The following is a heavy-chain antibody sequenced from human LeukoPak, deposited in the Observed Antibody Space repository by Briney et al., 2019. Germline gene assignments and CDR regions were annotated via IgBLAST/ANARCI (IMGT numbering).Heavy chain of an antibody. V-gene: IGHV3-48*03. CDR3: ARSSFSSGWYEPYYFDY. CDR1: GFTFSSYE. J-gene: IGHJ4*02. Sequence: GGSLRLSCAASGFTFSSYEMNWVRQAPGKGLEWVSYISSSGNAIYYADSVKGRFTFSRDNAKNSLYLQMNSLRAEDTAIYYCARSSFSSGWYEPYYFDYWGQGTLVTVSS. D-gene: IGHD6-19*01. CDR2: ISSSGNAI.